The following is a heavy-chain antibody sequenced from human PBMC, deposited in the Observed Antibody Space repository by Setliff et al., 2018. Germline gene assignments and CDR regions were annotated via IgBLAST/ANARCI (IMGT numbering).Heavy chain of an antibody. Sequence: GGSLRLSCAASGFTFDDFGMSWVRQAPGKGLEWVSGINWNGGRIGYADSVKGRFTISRDNAKNSLYLQMNSLSAEDTAVYYCAKDGIALMVYAILADCWGQGTLVTVSS. V-gene: IGHV3-20*04. CDR2: INWNGGRI. D-gene: IGHD2-8*01. CDR3: AKDGIALMVYAILADC. J-gene: IGHJ4*02. CDR1: GFTFDDFG.